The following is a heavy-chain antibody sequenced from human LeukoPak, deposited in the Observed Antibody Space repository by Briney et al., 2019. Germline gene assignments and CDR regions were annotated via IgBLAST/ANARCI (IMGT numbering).Heavy chain of an antibody. D-gene: IGHD2-2*01. CDR2: IYSGGST. Sequence: GSLRLSCAASGFTVISNYMSWVRQAPGKGLVWVSLIYSGGSTYYADSVRGRFTISRDNAKNSLYLQMNSLRAEDTAVYYCARGSCSSTSCPIDYWGQGTLVTVSS. J-gene: IGHJ4*02. V-gene: IGHV3-53*01. CDR1: GFTVISNY. CDR3: ARGSCSSTSCPIDY.